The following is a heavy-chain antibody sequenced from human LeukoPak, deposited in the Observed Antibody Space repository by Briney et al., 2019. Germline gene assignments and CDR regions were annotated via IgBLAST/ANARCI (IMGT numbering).Heavy chain of an antibody. CDR1: GFTFSSYW. D-gene: IGHD6-13*01. V-gene: IGHV3-74*01. CDR2: INRDGSST. Sequence: GGSLRLSCAASGFTFSSYWMFWVRQAPGKGLVWVSRINRDGSSTNYADSVKGRFTISRDNAKNTLYLQMNSLRAEDTAVYYCAKDGANLRHSSSWGYYFDYWGQGTLVTVSS. CDR3: AKDGANLRHSSSWGYYFDY. J-gene: IGHJ4*02.